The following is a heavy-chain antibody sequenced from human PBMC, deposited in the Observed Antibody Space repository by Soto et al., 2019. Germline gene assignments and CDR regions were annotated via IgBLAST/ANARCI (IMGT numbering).Heavy chain of an antibody. J-gene: IGHJ2*01. CDR1: GFTFSSYG. Sequence: QVQLEASGGGLVQPGRSLRLSCAASGFTFSSYGMHWVRQARGKGLEWVAVIWYDGSNKYYADSVKGRFTISRDNSKNTLYLQMNSLGAQDTAVYYCARIPQIAVAGTRFGYFDLWGRGTLVTVSS. D-gene: IGHD6-19*01. CDR3: ARIPQIAVAGTRFGYFDL. V-gene: IGHV3-33*01. CDR2: IWYDGSNK.